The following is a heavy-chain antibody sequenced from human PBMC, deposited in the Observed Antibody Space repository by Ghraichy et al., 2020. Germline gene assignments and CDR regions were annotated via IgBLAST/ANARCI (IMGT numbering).Heavy chain of an antibody. Sequence: SQTLSLTCTVSGYSISSGYYWDWIRQPPGTGLEWIGSIYHSGSTFYNPSLRSRVTISVDTSKNQFSLKLSSVTAADTAVYYCARAERSIAPIGYRGQGTLVTVSS. CDR2: IYHSGST. V-gene: IGHV4-38-2*02. CDR3: ARAERSIAPIGY. CDR1: GYSISSGYY. D-gene: IGHD1-14*01. J-gene: IGHJ4*02.